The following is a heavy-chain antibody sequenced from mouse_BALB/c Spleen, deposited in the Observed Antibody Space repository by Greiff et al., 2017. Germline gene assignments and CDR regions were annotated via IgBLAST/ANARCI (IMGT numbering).Heavy chain of an antibody. CDR3: ARESGLGRSGFAY. Sequence: EVQVVESGGGLVKPGGSLKLSCAASGFTFSSYAMSWVRQTPEKRLEWVATISSGGSYTYYPDSVKGRFTISRDNAKNTLYLQMSSLRSEDTAMYYCARESGLGRSGFAYWGQGTLVTVSA. J-gene: IGHJ3*01. D-gene: IGHD4-1*01. CDR2: ISSGGSYT. CDR1: GFTFSSYA. V-gene: IGHV5-9-3*01.